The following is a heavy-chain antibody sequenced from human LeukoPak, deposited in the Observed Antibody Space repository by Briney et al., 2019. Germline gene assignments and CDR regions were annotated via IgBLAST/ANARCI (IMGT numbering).Heavy chain of an antibody. Sequence: GASVKVSCKASGGTFSSYAISWVRQAPGQGLEWMGGIIPIFGTANYAQKFQGRVTITADESTSTAYMELSSLRSEDTAVYYCARQNCSSTSCYTSDYYYYYGMDVWGQGTTVTVSS. D-gene: IGHD2-2*02. CDR3: ARQNCSSTSCYTSDYYYYYGMDV. J-gene: IGHJ6*02. CDR2: IIPIFGTA. V-gene: IGHV1-69*13. CDR1: GGTFSSYA.